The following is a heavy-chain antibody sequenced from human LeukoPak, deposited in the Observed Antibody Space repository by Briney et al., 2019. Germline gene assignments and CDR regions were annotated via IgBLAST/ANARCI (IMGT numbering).Heavy chain of an antibody. D-gene: IGHD5-12*01. V-gene: IGHV4-39*01. CDR3: APTESYTSGGYEY. J-gene: IGHJ4*02. CDR2: INYSGDT. CDR1: GGSISRSTYH. Sequence: SETLSLTCTVSGGSISRSTYHWGWVRQPPGRGLEWIGSINYSGDTYYNPSRKSRVTISVDTSKNLFSLKLSSVTAADTAVYYCAPTESYTSGGYEYWGQGMLVTVSS.